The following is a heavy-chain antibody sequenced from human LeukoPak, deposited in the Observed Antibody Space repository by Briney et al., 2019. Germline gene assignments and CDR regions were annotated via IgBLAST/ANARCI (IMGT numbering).Heavy chain of an antibody. V-gene: IGHV1-24*01. Sequence: ASVTVSCKVSGYTLTELSMHWVRQAPGKGLEWMGGFDPEDGETIYAQKFQGRVTMTEDTSTDTAYMELSSLRSEDTAVYYCATDLGWGRYSYGPRDYWGQGTLVTVSS. CDR3: ATDLGWGRYSYGPRDY. J-gene: IGHJ4*02. D-gene: IGHD5-18*01. CDR2: FDPEDGET. CDR1: GYTLTELS.